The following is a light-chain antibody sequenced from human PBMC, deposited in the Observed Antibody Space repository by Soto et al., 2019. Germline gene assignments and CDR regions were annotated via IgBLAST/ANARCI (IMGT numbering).Light chain of an antibody. CDR3: QNYFSTPRT. Sequence: DIQMTQSPSSLSASVGDRVTITCRASPGISNYLAWYQQKPGKVPKLLIYAASSLHSGVPSRFSGRGSGTDFTLTISSLQNEDVATYYCQNYFSTPRTFGQGTKVEIK. CDR2: AAS. V-gene: IGKV1-27*01. CDR1: PGISNY. J-gene: IGKJ1*01.